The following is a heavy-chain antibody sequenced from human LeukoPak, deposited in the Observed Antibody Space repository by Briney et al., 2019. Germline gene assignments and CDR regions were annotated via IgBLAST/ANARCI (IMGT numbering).Heavy chain of an antibody. CDR3: TTDPSSGWLTDY. CDR2: ISGTNGAT. CDR1: GFTFSSYA. D-gene: IGHD6-19*01. J-gene: IGHJ4*02. V-gene: IGHV3-23*01. Sequence: GSLRLSCAASGFTFSSYATNWVRQAPGKGLEWVSTISGTNGATYYAAPVKGRFTISRDDSKNTLYLQMNSLKTEDTAVYYCTTDPSSGWLTDYWGQGTLVTVSS.